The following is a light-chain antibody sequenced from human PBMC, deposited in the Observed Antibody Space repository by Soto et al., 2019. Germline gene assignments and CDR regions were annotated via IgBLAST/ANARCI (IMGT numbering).Light chain of an antibody. Sequence: DIVMTQSPDSLAVSLGERATINCKSSQSVLYSSNNKNYLAWYQQKPGQPPKLRIYWASTRESGVPDRFSGSGSGTDFTLTISSLQAADVAVYYCQQYYSRPLTFGGGTKVEI. CDR2: WAS. V-gene: IGKV4-1*01. CDR3: QQYYSRPLT. J-gene: IGKJ4*01. CDR1: QSVLYSSNNKNY.